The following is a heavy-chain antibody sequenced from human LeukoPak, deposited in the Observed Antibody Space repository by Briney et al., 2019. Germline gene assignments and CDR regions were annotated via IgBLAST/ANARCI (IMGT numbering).Heavy chain of an antibody. CDR2: IYASGDT. CDR3: ARHVPPTAGTGWFDP. D-gene: IGHD6-13*01. V-gene: IGHV4-4*07. J-gene: IGHJ5*02. CDR1: GDSMRKYC. Sequence: PSETLSLTCTVSGDSMRKYCWSWIRQPAGKGLEWIGRIYASGDTKYNPSLKSRVAMSVDTSKNYFSLKLTSVTAADTAVYYCARHVPPTAGTGWFDPWGQGTLVTVSS.